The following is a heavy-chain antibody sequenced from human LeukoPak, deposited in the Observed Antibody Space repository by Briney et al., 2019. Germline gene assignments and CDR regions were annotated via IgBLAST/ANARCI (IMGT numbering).Heavy chain of an antibody. Sequence: GASVKVSCKASGYSFTSYDINWVRQATGKGLEWMGWINPNSDNTGYAQKFQGRVTMTRNTSISTAYMELSGLRSEDTAVYYCARGLYGSYADYWGQGTLVTVSS. J-gene: IGHJ4*02. D-gene: IGHD1-26*01. V-gene: IGHV1-8*01. CDR2: INPNSDNT. CDR3: ARGLYGSYADY. CDR1: GYSFTSYD.